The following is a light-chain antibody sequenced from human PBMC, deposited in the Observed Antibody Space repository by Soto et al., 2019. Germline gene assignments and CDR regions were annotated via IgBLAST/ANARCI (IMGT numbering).Light chain of an antibody. Sequence: DIQIAPFSSTLSESGGDGGTIACRASQSISSWLAWYQQKPGKAPKLLIYAASSLESGVPSSFSGSGSGTEFTLTISRLQPDDFATYYCQQYNSYWTFGQGTKGDIK. V-gene: IGKV1-5*01. J-gene: IGKJ1*01. CDR3: QQYNSYWT. CDR1: QSISSW. CDR2: AAS.